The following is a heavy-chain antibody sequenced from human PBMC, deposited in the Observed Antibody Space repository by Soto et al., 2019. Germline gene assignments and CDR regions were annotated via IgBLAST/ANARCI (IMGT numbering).Heavy chain of an antibody. CDR2: ISSSSSYI. CDR1: GFTFSSYS. V-gene: IGHV3-21*01. J-gene: IGHJ3*02. Sequence: EVQLVESGGGLVKPGGSLRLSCAASGFTFSSYSMNWVRQAPGKGLEWVSSISSSSSYIYYADSVKGRFTISRDNAKNSLYLQMNSLRAEDTAVYYCARDHQRVITQDGSDAFDIWGQGTMVTVSS. CDR3: ARDHQRVITQDGSDAFDI. D-gene: IGHD3-22*01.